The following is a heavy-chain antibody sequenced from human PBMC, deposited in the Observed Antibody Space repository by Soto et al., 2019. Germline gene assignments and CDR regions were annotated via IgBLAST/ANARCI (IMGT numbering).Heavy chain of an antibody. CDR3: ARVLGGTYYYYGMDV. Sequence: GGSLRLSCAASGFTFSSYGMHWVRQAPGKGLEWVAVIWYDGSNKYYADSVKGRFTISRDNSKNTLYLQMNSLRAEDTAVYYCARVLGGTYYYYGMDVWGQGTKVTVSS. CDR2: IWYDGSNK. CDR1: GFTFSSYG. V-gene: IGHV3-33*01. J-gene: IGHJ6*02. D-gene: IGHD1-26*01.